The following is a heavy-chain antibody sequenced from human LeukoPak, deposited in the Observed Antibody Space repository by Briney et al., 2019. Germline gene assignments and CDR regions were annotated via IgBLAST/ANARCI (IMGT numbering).Heavy chain of an antibody. J-gene: IGHJ6*02. Sequence: SETLSLTCAVYGGSFSGYYWSWIRQPPGKGLEWIGEINHSGSTNYNPSLKSRVTISVDTSKNQFSLKLSSVTAADTAVYYCARAYGDPKAYYYYGMDVWGQGTTVTVSS. CDR3: ARAYGDPKAYYYYGMDV. D-gene: IGHD4-17*01. CDR1: GGSFSGYY. CDR2: INHSGST. V-gene: IGHV4-34*01.